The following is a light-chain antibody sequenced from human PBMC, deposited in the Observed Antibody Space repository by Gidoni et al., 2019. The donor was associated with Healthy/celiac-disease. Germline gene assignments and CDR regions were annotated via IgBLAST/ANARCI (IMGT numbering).Light chain of an antibody. Sequence: QMTQSPSSLSASVGDRVTITCRASQGISKYLAWYQQKPGKVPKLLIYAASTLQSGVPSRFSGSGSGTDFTLTISSLQPEDVATYYCQQYNSAPRTFGPGTNVDIK. V-gene: IGKV1-27*01. CDR3: QQYNSAPRT. CDR2: AAS. J-gene: IGKJ3*01. CDR1: QGISKY.